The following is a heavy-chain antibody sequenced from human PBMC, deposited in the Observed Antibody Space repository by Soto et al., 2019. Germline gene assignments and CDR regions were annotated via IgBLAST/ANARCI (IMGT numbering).Heavy chain of an antibody. CDR1: GGSISNGGYY. J-gene: IGHJ4*02. D-gene: IGHD3-10*01. CDR3: AGAAVRGVILDY. CDR2: IYYSGST. Sequence: SETLSLTCTVSGGSISNGGYYWSWIRQHPGKGLEWIGYIYYSGSTYYNPSLKTRVTISVDTSKNQFSLKLSPVTAADTAVYYCAGAAVRGVILDYWGQGTLVTVSS. V-gene: IGHV4-31*03.